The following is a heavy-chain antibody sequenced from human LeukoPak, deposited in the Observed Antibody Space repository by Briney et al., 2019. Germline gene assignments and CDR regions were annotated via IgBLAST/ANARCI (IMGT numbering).Heavy chain of an antibody. CDR2: ISWNSGSI. CDR3: AKELLTARVRYDAFDI. D-gene: IGHD5-18*01. V-gene: IGHV3-9*01. J-gene: IGHJ3*02. Sequence: GGSLRLSCAASGFSFDDYAMHWVRQAPGKGLEWVSGISWNSGSIDYADSVKGRFTISRDNSKNTLYLQMNSLRAEDTAVYYCAKELLTARVRYDAFDIWGQGTMVTVSS. CDR1: GFSFDDYA.